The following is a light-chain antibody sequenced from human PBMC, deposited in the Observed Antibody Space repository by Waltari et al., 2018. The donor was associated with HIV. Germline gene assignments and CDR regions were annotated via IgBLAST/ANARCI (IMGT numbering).Light chain of an antibody. Sequence: EVVLTQAPSTLSVSLGEGASLSCRASQNITNKLGWYQQKAGQAPRLLIYDASRRATAIPDRFSGSGSGTEFNLTIRRLVFEDVAVYVCQQYKYWPETFGQGTKVEIK. CDR3: QQYKYWPET. V-gene: IGKV3D-15*01. CDR2: DAS. J-gene: IGKJ1*01. CDR1: QNITNK.